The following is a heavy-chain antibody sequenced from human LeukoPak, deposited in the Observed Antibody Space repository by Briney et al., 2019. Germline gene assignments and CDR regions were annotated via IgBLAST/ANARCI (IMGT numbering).Heavy chain of an antibody. CDR3: ARVYSSGQRGWFDP. Sequence: GASVKVSCKASGYTFTGYYMHWVRQAPGQGLEGMGIINPSGGSTSYAQKFQGRVTMTRDMSTSTVCMELSSLRSEDTAVYYCARVYSSGQRGWFDPWGQGTLVTVSS. D-gene: IGHD6-19*01. V-gene: IGHV1-46*01. CDR1: GYTFTGYY. CDR2: INPSGGST. J-gene: IGHJ5*02.